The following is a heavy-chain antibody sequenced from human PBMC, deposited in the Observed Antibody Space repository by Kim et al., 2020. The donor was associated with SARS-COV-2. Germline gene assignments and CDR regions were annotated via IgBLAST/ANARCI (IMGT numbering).Heavy chain of an antibody. D-gene: IGHD1-26*01. CDR3: ARDYSGRPNFFDP. CDR2: LYSGGNT. CDR1: GFTVNNNY. Sequence: GGSLRLSCAASGFTVNNNYMNWVRQAPGKGLEWVSSLYSGGNTYYADSVKGRFTISRDDSKNTLYLQMSSLRPEDTAVYYCARDYSGRPNFFDPWGQGTLVTVS. V-gene: IGHV3-66*01. J-gene: IGHJ5*02.